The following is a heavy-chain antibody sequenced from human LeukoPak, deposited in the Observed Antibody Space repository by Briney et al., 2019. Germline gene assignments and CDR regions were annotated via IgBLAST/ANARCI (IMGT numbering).Heavy chain of an antibody. D-gene: IGHD3-16*02. V-gene: IGHV3-48*01. CDR1: GFTFSTFS. CDR2: ICGTTRDT. Sequence: GGSLRLSCAASGFTFSTFSMNWVRQAPGKGLEWLSYICGTTRDTYYADSVKGRFTISRDNAMNSVYLQMNSLRAEDTAVYYCARDYRYAFDYWGQGALVTVSS. CDR3: ARDYRYAFDY. J-gene: IGHJ4*02.